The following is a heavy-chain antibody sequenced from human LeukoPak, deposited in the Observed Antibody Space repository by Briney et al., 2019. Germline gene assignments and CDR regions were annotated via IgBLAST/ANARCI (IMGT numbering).Heavy chain of an antibody. V-gene: IGHV4-30-4*08. D-gene: IGHD2-21*01. Sequence: PSETLSLTCAVSGGSISSGDKCWRRNPPPPGQGLGWIGYMCDSGSTHYNPSLKSRVSMSVDKSKKQFSLKLSCVTAADTAVYYSARGTFEVNEHDMDVWGQGTTVTVSS. CDR3: ARGTFEVNEHDMDV. J-gene: IGHJ6*02. CDR1: GGSISSGDKC. CDR2: MCDSGST.